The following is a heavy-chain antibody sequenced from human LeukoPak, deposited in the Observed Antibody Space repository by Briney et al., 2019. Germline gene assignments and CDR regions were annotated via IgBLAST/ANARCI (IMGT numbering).Heavy chain of an antibody. CDR2: ISYDGSNK. D-gene: IGHD3-22*01. J-gene: IGHJ4*02. CDR1: GFTFSSYG. V-gene: IGHV3-30*18. Sequence: SGGSLRLSCAASGFTFSSYGMHWVRQAPGKGLEWVAVISYDGSNKYYADSVKGRFTISRDNSKNTLYLQMNSLRAEDTAVYYCAKEVYYYDSSGYYYYWGQGTLVTVSS. CDR3: AKEVYYYDSSGYYYY.